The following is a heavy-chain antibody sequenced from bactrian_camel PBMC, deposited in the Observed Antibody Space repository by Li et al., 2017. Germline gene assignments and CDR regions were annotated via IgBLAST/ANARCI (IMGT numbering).Heavy chain of an antibody. Sequence: HVQLVESGGGSVQAGGSLRLSCQTSGNTFRRYCMNWFRQAPGKEREGVASIHTSASRTRYGDSVKGRFTISADTAKNTVCLDLTNLEPEDTAMYYCAARGPYCYTKLSVRDFTYWGQGTQVTVS. J-gene: IGHJ6*01. CDR2: IHTSASRT. D-gene: IGHD2*01. CDR1: GNTFRRYC. CDR3: AARGPYCYTKLSVRDFTY. V-gene: IGHV3S26*01.